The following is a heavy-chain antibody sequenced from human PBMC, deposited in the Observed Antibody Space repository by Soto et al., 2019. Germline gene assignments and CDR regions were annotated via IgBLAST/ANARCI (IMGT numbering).Heavy chain of an antibody. CDR1: GDSISSSNYY. D-gene: IGHD1-26*01. CDR3: ERHMLVGQLANTWDY. V-gene: IGHV4-39*01. Sequence: QLQLQESGPGLVKPSETLSLTCTVSGDSISSSNYYWGWLRQPPGKGMEWIGSIDYSVSTYYNPSLRSRVTMSVDTSKNQFSLKRSSVTATDTAVYSWERHMLVGQLANTWDYWGKGTLVTVSS. J-gene: IGHJ4*02. CDR2: IDYSVST.